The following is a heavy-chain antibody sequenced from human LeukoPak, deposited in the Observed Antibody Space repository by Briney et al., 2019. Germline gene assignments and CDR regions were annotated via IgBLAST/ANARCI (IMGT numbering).Heavy chain of an antibody. CDR2: IYHSGRT. J-gene: IGHJ5*01. V-gene: IGHV4-30-2*01. Sequence: SETLSLTCAVSGGSISSGGYSWSWIRQPPGKGLEWTGYIYHSGRTYYNPSLKSRVTISVDRSKNQFSLKLSSVTAADTAVYYCARVTYYYDSSGYLDWFDSWGQGTLVTVSS. D-gene: IGHD3-22*01. CDR3: ARVTYYYDSSGYLDWFDS. CDR1: GGSISSGGYS.